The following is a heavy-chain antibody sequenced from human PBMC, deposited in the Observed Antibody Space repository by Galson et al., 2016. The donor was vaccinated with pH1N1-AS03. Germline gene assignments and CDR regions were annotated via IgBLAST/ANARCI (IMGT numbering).Heavy chain of an antibody. J-gene: IGHJ4*02. V-gene: IGHV3-66*02. D-gene: IGHD3-3*01. Sequence: SLRLSCAVSGFSVSSKYMNWVRQAPGKGLEWISVIFTGGTTYYADSVRGRFTISRGDSRNTLYLQMNSLRNEDTAVYYCARGITIFGLARPALDSWGQGTRVTVSS. CDR2: IFTGGTT. CDR3: ARGITIFGLARPALDS. CDR1: GFSVSSKY.